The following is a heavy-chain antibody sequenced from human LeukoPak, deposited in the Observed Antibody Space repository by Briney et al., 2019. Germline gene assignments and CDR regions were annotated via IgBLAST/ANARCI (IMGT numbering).Heavy chain of an antibody. CDR1: GGTFSSYA. V-gene: IGHV1-69*13. J-gene: IGHJ4*02. CDR2: IIPIFGTA. D-gene: IGHD3-22*01. CDR3: AREYYDSSGYYPWDY. Sequence: ASVKVSCKASGGTFSSYAISWVRQAPGQGLEWMGGIIPIFGTANYAQKFQGRVTITADESTSTAYMELSSLRSEDTAVYYCAREYYDSSGYYPWDYWGQGTLVTVSS.